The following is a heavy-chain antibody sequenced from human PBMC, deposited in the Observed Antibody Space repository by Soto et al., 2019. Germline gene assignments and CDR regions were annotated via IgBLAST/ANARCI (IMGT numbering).Heavy chain of an antibody. V-gene: IGHV1-18*01. D-gene: IGHD2-2*01. CDR1: GYTFTSYG. Sequence: GASVKVSCKASGYTFTSYGISWVRQAPGQGLEWMGWISAYNGNTNYAQKLQGRVTMTTDTSTSTAYMELRSLRSDDTAVYYCARESMGVVPAAIVDYWGQGTLVTVSS. CDR3: ARESMGVVPAAIVDY. CDR2: ISAYNGNT. J-gene: IGHJ4*02.